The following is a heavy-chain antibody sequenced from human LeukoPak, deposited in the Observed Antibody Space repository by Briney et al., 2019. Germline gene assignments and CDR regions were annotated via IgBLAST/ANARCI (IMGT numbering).Heavy chain of an antibody. D-gene: IGHD2-21*01. CDR3: ARDYAYCGGDCYSYPYFDY. J-gene: IGHJ4*02. Sequence: GGSLRLSCAASGFTFSSYSMNWVRQAPGKGLEWVSYISSSSSTIYYADSVKGRFTISRDNAKNSLYLQMNSMRAEDTAVYYCARDYAYCGGDCYSYPYFDYWGQGTLVTVSS. CDR1: GFTFSSYS. CDR2: ISSSSSTI. V-gene: IGHV3-48*01.